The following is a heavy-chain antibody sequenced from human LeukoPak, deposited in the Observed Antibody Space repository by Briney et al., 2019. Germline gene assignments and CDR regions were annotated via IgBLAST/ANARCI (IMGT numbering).Heavy chain of an antibody. Sequence: GGSLRLSCAASGFTFSSYWMHWVRQAPGKGLVWVSRIKSDGSTTTYADSVKGRFTISRDNAKNTLYLQINSLRAEDTAVYYCARVVDTHFDYWGQGTLVTVSS. CDR1: GFTFSSYW. V-gene: IGHV3-74*01. CDR3: ARVVDTHFDY. J-gene: IGHJ4*02. D-gene: IGHD5-18*01. CDR2: IKSDGSTT.